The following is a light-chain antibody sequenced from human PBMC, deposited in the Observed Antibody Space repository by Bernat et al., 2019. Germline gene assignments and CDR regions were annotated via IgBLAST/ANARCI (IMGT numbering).Light chain of an antibody. J-gene: IGLJ2*01. CDR2: DVS. Sequence: QSALTQPASVSGSPGQSITISCTGTSSDVGGYNYVSWYQQHPGQAPKLIIFDVSNRPSGISNRFSGSKSGNTASLTISGLQAEDEADYYCSSYTSSSTPVVFGGGTKLTVL. CDR1: SSDVGGYNY. V-gene: IGLV2-14*03. CDR3: SSYTSSSTPVV.